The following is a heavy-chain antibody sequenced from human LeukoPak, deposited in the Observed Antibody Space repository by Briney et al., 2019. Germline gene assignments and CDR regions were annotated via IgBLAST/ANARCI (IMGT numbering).Heavy chain of an antibody. CDR1: GGSIISSRYY. Sequence: SETLSLTCTVPGGSIISSRYYWGWIRQPTGKGLEWIGSIYYSGSTYYNPSLKSRVTISVDTSKSQFSLNLRSVPAADTAVYYCALLRFLASNWFVPRGQGTLVTVSS. CDR3: ALLRFLASNWFVP. D-gene: IGHD3-10*01. CDR2: IYYSGST. J-gene: IGHJ5*02. V-gene: IGHV4-39*01.